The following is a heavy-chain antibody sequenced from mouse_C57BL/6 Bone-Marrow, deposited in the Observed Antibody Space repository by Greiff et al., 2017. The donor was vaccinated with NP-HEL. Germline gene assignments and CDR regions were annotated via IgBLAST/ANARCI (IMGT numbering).Heavy chain of an antibody. CDR3: PPYDYSMDY. CDR1: GFTFSSYA. Sequence: EVHLVESGGGLVKPGGSLKLSCAASGFTFSSYAMSWVRQTPEKRLEWVATISDGGSYTYYPDNVKGRFTISRDNAKNNLYLQMSHLKSEDTAMYYCPPYDYSMDYWGQGTSVTVSS. CDR2: ISDGGSYT. V-gene: IGHV5-4*01. J-gene: IGHJ4*01. D-gene: IGHD2-4*01.